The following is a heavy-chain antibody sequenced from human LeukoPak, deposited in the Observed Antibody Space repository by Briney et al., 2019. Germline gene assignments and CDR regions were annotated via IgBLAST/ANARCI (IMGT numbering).Heavy chain of an antibody. J-gene: IGHJ4*02. CDR2: INPNSGGT. V-gene: IGHV1-2*06. CDR1: GYTFTGYY. D-gene: IGHD3-10*01. Sequence: ASVKVSCKASGYTFTGYYMHWVRQAPGQGLEWMARINPNSGGTNYAQKFQGRVTMTRDTSISTAYMELSRLRSDDTAVYYCARDLSGSGSYYGYWGQGTLVTVSS. CDR3: ARDLSGSGSYYGY.